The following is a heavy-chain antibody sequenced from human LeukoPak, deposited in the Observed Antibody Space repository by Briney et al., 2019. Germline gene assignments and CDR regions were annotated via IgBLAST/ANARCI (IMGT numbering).Heavy chain of an antibody. CDR1: GGSFSGYY. CDR2: INHSGST. J-gene: IGHJ4*02. D-gene: IGHD6-19*01. V-gene: IGHV4-34*01. Sequence: SETLSLTCAVYGGSFSGYYWSWIRQPPGKGQEWIGEINHSGSTNYNPSLKSRVTISVDTSKNQFSLKLSSVTAADTAVYYCASSSIAVAGSDYWGQGTLVTVSS. CDR3: ASSSIAVAGSDY.